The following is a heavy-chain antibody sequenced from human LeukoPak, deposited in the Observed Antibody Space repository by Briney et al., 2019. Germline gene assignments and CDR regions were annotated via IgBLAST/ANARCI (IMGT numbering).Heavy chain of an antibody. CDR1: GGSISSYY. CDR3: ARGDYYDSSGYYYAHAFDI. J-gene: IGHJ3*02. Sequence: PSETLSLTCTVSGGSISSYYWRWIRQPPGKGLAWIGYIYYIGNTNYNPPLTSRVTISVDTSKNQFALMLSCVTAADTAVYYCARGDYYDSSGYYYAHAFDIWGQGTMVTVSS. D-gene: IGHD3-22*01. CDR2: IYYIGNT. V-gene: IGHV4-59*01.